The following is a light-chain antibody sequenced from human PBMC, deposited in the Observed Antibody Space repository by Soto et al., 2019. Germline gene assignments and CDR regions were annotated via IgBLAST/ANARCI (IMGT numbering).Light chain of an antibody. V-gene: IGLV2-14*01. CDR1: SSDIGAYDY. CDR3: AAWDDRLSGLV. Sequence: QSALTQPASLSGSPGQSITISCTGTSSDIGAYDYVSWFQQHPGKAPKLMISEVNNRPSGVPDRISGSKSGTSASLAISGLRSEDEADYYCAAWDDRLSGLVFGRGTKLTVL. J-gene: IGLJ2*01. CDR2: EVN.